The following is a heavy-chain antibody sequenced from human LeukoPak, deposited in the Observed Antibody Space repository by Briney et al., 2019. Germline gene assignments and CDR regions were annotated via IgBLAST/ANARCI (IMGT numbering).Heavy chain of an antibody. D-gene: IGHD3-22*01. Sequence: GASVKVSCKASGYTFTSYGISWVRQAPGQGLEWMGWISAYNGNTNYAQKLQGRVTMTTDTSTSTAYMELRSLRSDDTAVYYCARGESLYYYDSSGYPEGVFQHWGQGTLVTVSS. CDR1: GYTFTSYG. CDR3: ARGESLYYYDSSGYPEGVFQH. J-gene: IGHJ1*01. CDR2: ISAYNGNT. V-gene: IGHV1-18*01.